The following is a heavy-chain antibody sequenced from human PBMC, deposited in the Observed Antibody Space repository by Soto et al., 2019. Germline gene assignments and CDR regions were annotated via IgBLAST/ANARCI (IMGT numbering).Heavy chain of an antibody. CDR2: ISGSGGST. J-gene: IGHJ4*02. Sequence: EVQLLESGGGLVQPGGSLRLSCAASGFTFSSYAMSWFRQAPGKGLECVSAISGSGGSTYYADSVKGRITISRDNSKNTLYLQMNSLRAEDTAVYYCAKPTRRITIFGLDYWGQGTLVTVSS. CDR1: GFTFSSYA. CDR3: AKPTRRITIFGLDY. V-gene: IGHV3-23*01. D-gene: IGHD3-3*01.